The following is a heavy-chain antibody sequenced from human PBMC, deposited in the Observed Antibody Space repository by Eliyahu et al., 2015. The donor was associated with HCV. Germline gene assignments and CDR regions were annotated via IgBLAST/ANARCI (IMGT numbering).Heavy chain of an antibody. Sequence: QVQLQESGPGLVKPSXTLSLTCXVXGGSISSYYWXWXRPAPGKGREWIGYIYYSWSTNYNPSLKSRVTISVDTSKNQFSLKLSSVTAADTAVYYCARWVVHLGAFDIWGQGTMVTVSS. CDR1: GGSISSYY. CDR3: ARWVVHLGAFDI. CDR2: IYYSWST. V-gene: IGHV4-59*08. J-gene: IGHJ3*02. D-gene: IGHD2-15*01.